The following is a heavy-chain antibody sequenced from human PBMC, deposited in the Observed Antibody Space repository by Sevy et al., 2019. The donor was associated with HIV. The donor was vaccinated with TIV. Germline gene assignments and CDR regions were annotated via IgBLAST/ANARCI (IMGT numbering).Heavy chain of an antibody. CDR1: GLTLTTTG. Sequence: GGSLKLSCAASGLTLTTTGMSWVRQAPGKGLEWVAGVTSDGTVYYADSVRDRFTVSRDNSKNTLYLQLNGLRADDTAVFYCAGRDTTMITDLDYWGQGTLVTVSS. CDR3: AGRDTTMITDLDY. D-gene: IGHD3-16*01. CDR2: VTSDGTV. V-gene: IGHV3-23*01. J-gene: IGHJ4*02.